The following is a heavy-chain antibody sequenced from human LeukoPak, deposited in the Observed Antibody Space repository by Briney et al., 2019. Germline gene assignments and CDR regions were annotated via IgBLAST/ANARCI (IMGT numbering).Heavy chain of an antibody. V-gene: IGHV1-2*02. J-gene: IGHJ3*02. D-gene: IGHD2-15*01. Sequence: ASVKVSCKASGYTFTGYYMHWVRQAPGQGLEWMGWINPNSGGTNYAQKLQGRVTMTTDTSTSTAYMELRSLRSDDTAVYYCARGRAAATPHAFDIWGQGTMVTVSS. CDR2: INPNSGGT. CDR3: ARGRAAATPHAFDI. CDR1: GYTFTGYY.